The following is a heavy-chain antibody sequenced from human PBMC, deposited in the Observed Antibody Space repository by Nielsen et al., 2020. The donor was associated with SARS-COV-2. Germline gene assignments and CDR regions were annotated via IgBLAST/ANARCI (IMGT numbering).Heavy chain of an antibody. Sequence: GGSLRLSCAASGFTFTSYDMSWVRQAPGKGLEWVSVINNSGGSTFYADSVKGRFTISRDNSKNTLYLQMNSLRVEDTAVYYCAASKSGYYFDLWGQGTLVTVSS. D-gene: IGHD6-13*01. J-gene: IGHJ4*02. CDR3: AASKSGYYFDL. CDR2: INNSGGST. CDR1: GFTFTSYD. V-gene: IGHV3-23*01.